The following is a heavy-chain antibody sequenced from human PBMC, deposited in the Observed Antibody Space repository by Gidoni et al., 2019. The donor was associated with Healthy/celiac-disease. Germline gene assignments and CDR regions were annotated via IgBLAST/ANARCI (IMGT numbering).Heavy chain of an antibody. CDR2: IYYSGST. J-gene: IGHJ5*02. CDR3: AREQGHGRFDP. V-gene: IGHV4-39*01. D-gene: IGHD1-1*01. Sequence: QLQLQESGPGLVKPSETLSLTCTVSGGSISSSSYYWGWIRQPPGKGLGWIGSIYYSGSTYYNPSLKSRVTISVDTSKNQFSLKLSSVTAADTAVYYCAREQGHGRFDPWGQGTLVTVSS. CDR1: GGSISSSSYY.